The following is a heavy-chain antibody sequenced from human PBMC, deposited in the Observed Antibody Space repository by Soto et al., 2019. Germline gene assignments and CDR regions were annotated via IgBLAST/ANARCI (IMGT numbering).Heavy chain of an antibody. CDR1: GGSISSYY. V-gene: IGHV4-59*01. Sequence: PSETLSLTCTVSGGSISSYYWSWIRQPPGKGLEWIGYIYYSGSTNYNPSLKSRVTISVDTSKNQFSLKLSSVTAADTAVYYCASLGYCSSTSCSRTPYYYYMDVWGKGTTVTGSS. D-gene: IGHD2-2*01. CDR3: ASLGYCSSTSCSRTPYYYYMDV. J-gene: IGHJ6*03. CDR2: IYYSGST.